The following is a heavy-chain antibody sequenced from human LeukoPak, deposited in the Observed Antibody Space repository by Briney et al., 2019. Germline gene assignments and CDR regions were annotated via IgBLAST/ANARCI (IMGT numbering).Heavy chain of an antibody. CDR3: ARGDCSGGSCPPEPFDY. V-gene: IGHV1-46*01. D-gene: IGHD2-15*01. CDR1: GYTLTSCY. CDR2: INPSGGST. J-gene: IGHJ4*02. Sequence: ASVKVSCKASGYTLTSCYMHWVRQAPGQGLEWMGIINPSGGSTSYAQKFQGRVTMTRDTSTSTVYMELSSLRSEDTAVYYCARGDCSGGSCPPEPFDYWGQGTLVTVSS.